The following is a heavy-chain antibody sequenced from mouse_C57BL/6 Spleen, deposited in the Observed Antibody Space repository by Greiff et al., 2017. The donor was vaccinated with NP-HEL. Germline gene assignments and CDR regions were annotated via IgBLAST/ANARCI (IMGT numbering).Heavy chain of an antibody. Sequence: EVQLVESGGGLVKPGGSLKLSCAASGFTFIDYGMHWVRQAPEKGLEWVAYISSGSSTIYYADTVKGRFTISRDNAKNTLFLQMTSLRSEDTAMYYCARKKMVTGAMDYWGQGTSVTVSS. D-gene: IGHD2-2*01. V-gene: IGHV5-17*01. CDR3: ARKKMVTGAMDY. CDR2: ISSGSSTI. J-gene: IGHJ4*01. CDR1: GFTFIDYG.